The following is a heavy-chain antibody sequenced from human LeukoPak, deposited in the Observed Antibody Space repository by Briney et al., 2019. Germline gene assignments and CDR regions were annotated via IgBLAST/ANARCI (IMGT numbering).Heavy chain of an antibody. CDR3: AKAYTSVTGNPDAFDI. D-gene: IGHD1-20*01. J-gene: IGHJ3*02. Sequence: PGGSLRLSCAASGFTFSSHAMNWVRQAPGKGLEMVSVTSASGGSTNHADSVKGRFTISRDNSKNTLYLQMNSLRAEDTAVYYCAKAYTSVTGNPDAFDIWGQGTMVTVSS. CDR2: TSASGGST. CDR1: GFTFSSHA. V-gene: IGHV3-23*01.